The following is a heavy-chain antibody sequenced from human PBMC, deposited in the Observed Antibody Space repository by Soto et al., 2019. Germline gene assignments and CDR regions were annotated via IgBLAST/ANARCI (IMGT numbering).Heavy chain of an antibody. CDR1: GFTFDDYA. V-gene: IGHV3-9*01. D-gene: IGHD3-16*01. CDR3: AKEMGGAEYGEYFDY. Sequence: EVQLVESGGGLVQPGRSLRLSCAASGFTFDDYAMHWVRQAPGKGLEWVSGISWNSGSIGYADSVKGRFTISRDNAKNSLYLQMNSLRAEDTALYYCAKEMGGAEYGEYFDYWGQGTLVTVSS. CDR2: ISWNSGSI. J-gene: IGHJ4*02.